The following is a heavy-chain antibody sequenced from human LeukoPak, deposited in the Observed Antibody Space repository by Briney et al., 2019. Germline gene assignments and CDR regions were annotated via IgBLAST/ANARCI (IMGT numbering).Heavy chain of an antibody. J-gene: IGHJ4*02. D-gene: IGHD5-12*01. V-gene: IGHV3-23*01. CDR1: GFTFSSYG. CDR2: IIGSGDST. Sequence: GGSLRLSCAASGFTFSSYGMSWVRQAPGKGLEWVSAIIGSGDSTYYADSVKGRFTISRDKSKDTLYLQMNSLRAEDTAVYYCAKGPSGYVRYFDYWGQGTLVTVSS. CDR3: AKGPSGYVRYFDY.